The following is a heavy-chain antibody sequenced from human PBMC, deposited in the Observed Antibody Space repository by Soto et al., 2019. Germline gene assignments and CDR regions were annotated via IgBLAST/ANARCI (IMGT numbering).Heavy chain of an antibody. CDR2: IYYSGST. CDR1: GGSISSSSYY. V-gene: IGHV4-31*03. D-gene: IGHD3-10*01. J-gene: IGHJ3*01. Sequence: SETLSLTCSVSGGSISSSSYYWGWFRQHPGKGLEWIGYIYYSGSTYYNPSLKSRVTISVDTSKNQFSLKLSSVTAADTAVYYCARQSVRGVITSWGPGTMVTVS. CDR3: ARQSVRGVITS.